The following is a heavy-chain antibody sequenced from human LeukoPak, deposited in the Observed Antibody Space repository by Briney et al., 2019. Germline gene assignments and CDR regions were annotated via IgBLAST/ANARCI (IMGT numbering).Heavy chain of an antibody. J-gene: IGHJ6*03. V-gene: IGHV3-11*01. CDR1: GFTFSDYY. CDR3: ARLFLGYDFWSGYSNTYYYYMDV. Sequence: PGGSLRLSCAASGFTFSDYYMSWIRQAPGKGLEWVSYISSSGSTIYYADSVKGRFTISRDNAKNSLYLQMNSLRAEDTAVYYCARLFLGYDFWSGYSNTYYYYMDVWGKGTTVTVSS. D-gene: IGHD3-3*01. CDR2: ISSSGSTI.